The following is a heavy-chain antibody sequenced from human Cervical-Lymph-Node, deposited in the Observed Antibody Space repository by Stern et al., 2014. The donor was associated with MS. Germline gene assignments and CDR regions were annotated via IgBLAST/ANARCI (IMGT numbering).Heavy chain of an antibody. CDR2: VYYSGTT. Sequence: VQLVESGPGLVKPSETLSLTCTVSGDSISSYYWSWIRQPPGKGLEWIGHVYYSGTTYYNPSLTGRVTILVDTSKKHFSLKLTSVTAADTAVYYCARLSTVVDYWGQGTLVTVSS. D-gene: IGHD4-23*01. V-gene: IGHV4-59*08. CDR1: GDSISSYY. CDR3: ARLSTVVDY. J-gene: IGHJ4*02.